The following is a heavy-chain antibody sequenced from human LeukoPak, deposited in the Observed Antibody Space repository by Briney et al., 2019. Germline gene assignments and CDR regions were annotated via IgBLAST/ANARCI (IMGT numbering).Heavy chain of an antibody. J-gene: IGHJ4*02. Sequence: ASVKVSCKASGYTFTIYGISWVRQAPGQGLEGMGWISAYNGNTNYAQKLQGRVTMTTDTSTSTAYMELRSLRSDDTAVYYCARDREAYTAMVTGGGYWGQGTLVTVSS. CDR2: ISAYNGNT. CDR1: GYTFTIYG. V-gene: IGHV1-18*01. D-gene: IGHD5-18*01. CDR3: ARDREAYTAMVTGGGY.